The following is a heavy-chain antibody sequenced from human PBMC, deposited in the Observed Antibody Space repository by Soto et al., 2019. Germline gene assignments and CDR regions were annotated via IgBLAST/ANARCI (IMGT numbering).Heavy chain of an antibody. CDR2: INHSGST. J-gene: IGHJ6*03. D-gene: IGHD3-3*01. CDR3: ARGAGITIFGVDLYYMDV. V-gene: IGHV4-34*01. Sequence: SETLSLTCAVYGGSFSGYYWSWIRQPPGKGLEWIGEINHSGSTNYNPSLKSRVTISVDTSKNQFSLKLSSVIAADTAVYYCARGAGITIFGVDLYYMDVWGKGTTVTVSS. CDR1: GGSFSGYY.